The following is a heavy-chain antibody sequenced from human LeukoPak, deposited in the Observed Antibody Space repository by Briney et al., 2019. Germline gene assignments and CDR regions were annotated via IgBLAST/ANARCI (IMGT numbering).Heavy chain of an antibody. CDR1: GFTFSSYT. J-gene: IGHJ6*03. D-gene: IGHD6-6*01. CDR2: ISAVSTYI. CDR3: ARGGIAGRPVYYYYMDV. Sequence: GGSLRLSCAASGFTFSSYTIHWVRQAPGKGLEWVSSISAVSTYIYYADSVKGRFTISRDNVEKSAYLELSGLTAHDTAIYYCARGGIAGRPVYYYYMDVWGKGITVTVSS. V-gene: IGHV3-21*01.